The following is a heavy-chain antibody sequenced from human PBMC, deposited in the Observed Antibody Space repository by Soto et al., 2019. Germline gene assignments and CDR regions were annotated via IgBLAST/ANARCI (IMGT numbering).Heavy chain of an antibody. V-gene: IGHV1-3*01. CDR1: GSTFPSPA. D-gene: IGHD3-10*01. CDR2: INAGNGNT. Sequence: ASVPVSCPASGSTFPSPAMHWVRQAPGHRLEWMGWINAGNGNTKYSQKFQGRVTITRDTSASTAYMELSSRRPEDTAGYYCARSSGDAERYFDLWGRGTLVTVS. J-gene: IGHJ2*01. CDR3: ARSSGDAERYFDL.